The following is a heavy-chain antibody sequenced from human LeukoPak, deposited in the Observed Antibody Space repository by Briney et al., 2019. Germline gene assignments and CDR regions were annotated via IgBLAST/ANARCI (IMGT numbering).Heavy chain of an antibody. CDR3: ARETPTYYYDSSGYFDY. Sequence: GASVKVSCKASGYTFTGYYMHWVRQAPGQGLEWMGWINPNSGGTNYAQKFQGRVTMTRDTSISTAYMELSRLRSDDTAVYYCARETPTYYYDSSGYFDYWGQGTLVTVSS. CDR1: GYTFTGYY. J-gene: IGHJ4*02. V-gene: IGHV1-2*02. CDR2: INPNSGGT. D-gene: IGHD3-22*01.